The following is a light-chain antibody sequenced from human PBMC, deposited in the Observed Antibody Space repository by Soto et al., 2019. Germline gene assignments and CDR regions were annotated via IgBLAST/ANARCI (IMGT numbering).Light chain of an antibody. Sequence: IVMTQSPATPSVSPGQRATLSCRASQSVSTNLAWYQQKPGQAPRLLIYGVSTRATGIPARFSGSGSGTEFTLTISGLQSDDFAVYYCQQYSNWPPWTFGQGTRVDFK. CDR3: QQYSNWPPWT. CDR2: GVS. J-gene: IGKJ1*01. CDR1: QSVSTN. V-gene: IGKV3D-15*01.